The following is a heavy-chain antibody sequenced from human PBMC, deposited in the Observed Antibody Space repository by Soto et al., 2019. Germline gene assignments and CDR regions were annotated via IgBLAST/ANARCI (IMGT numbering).Heavy chain of an antibody. J-gene: IGHJ6*02. Sequence: SETLCLTCAVYGGSFSGYYWSWIRQPPGKGLEWIGEINHSGSTNYNPSLKSRVTISVDTSKNQFSLKLSSVTAADTAVYYCARRPFAIFGVVIGNYYGMDVWGQGTTVTVSS. CDR3: ARRPFAIFGVVIGNYYGMDV. D-gene: IGHD3-3*01. CDR1: GGSFSGYY. V-gene: IGHV4-34*01. CDR2: INHSGST.